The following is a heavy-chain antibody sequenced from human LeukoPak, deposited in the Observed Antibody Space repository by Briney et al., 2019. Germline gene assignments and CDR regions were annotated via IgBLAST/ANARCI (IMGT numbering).Heavy chain of an antibody. CDR3: ARPYYYDSSGYYVQGAFDI. J-gene: IGHJ3*02. CDR1: GGSISSGGYY. V-gene: IGHV4-31*03. Sequence: SETLSLTCTVSGGSISSGGYYWSWIRQHPGKGLEWIGYIYYSGSTYYNPSLKSRVTTSVDTSKNQFSLKLSSVTAADTAVYYCARPYYYDSSGYYVQGAFDIWGQGTMVTVSS. CDR2: IYYSGST. D-gene: IGHD3-22*01.